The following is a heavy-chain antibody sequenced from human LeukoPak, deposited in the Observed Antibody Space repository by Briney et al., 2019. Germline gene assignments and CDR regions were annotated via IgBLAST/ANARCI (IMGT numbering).Heavy chain of an antibody. V-gene: IGHV3-49*04. CDR2: IRSKAYGGTT. CDR3: TTVYCSSTSCYPDIYYYYMDV. CDR1: GFTFGDYA. Sequence: PGGSLRLSCTASGFTFGDYAMSWVRQAPGKGLEWVGFIRSKAYGGTTEYAASVKGRFTISRDDSKSIAYLQMNSLKTEDTAVYYCTTVYCSSTSCYPDIYYYYMDVWGKGTTVTVSS. J-gene: IGHJ6*03. D-gene: IGHD2-2*01.